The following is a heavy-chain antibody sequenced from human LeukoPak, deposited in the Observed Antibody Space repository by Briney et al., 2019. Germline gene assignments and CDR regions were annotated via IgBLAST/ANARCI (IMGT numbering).Heavy chain of an antibody. CDR2: ISGYNGNT. CDR3: ARLTVHVDYYGSGSYYNVAGFDY. J-gene: IGHJ4*02. V-gene: IGHV1-18*01. CDR1: GYTFTSYG. D-gene: IGHD3-10*01. Sequence: ASVTVSCKASGYTFTSYGISWVRQAPGQGLEWMGWISGYNGNTNYAQRKLQGRVTMTTDTSTSTAYMELSSLRSEDTAVYYCARLTVHVDYYGSGSYYNVAGFDYWGQGTLVTVSS.